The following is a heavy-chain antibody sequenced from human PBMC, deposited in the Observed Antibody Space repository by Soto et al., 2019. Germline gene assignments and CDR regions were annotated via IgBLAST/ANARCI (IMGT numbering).Heavy chain of an antibody. J-gene: IGHJ4*02. CDR2: IYHTGNT. CDR3: ARRGSSGTPVDY. V-gene: IGHV4-38-2*01. CDR1: GYSISNGYY. Sequence: SETLSLTCGVSGYSISNGYYWGWIRQPPGKGLEWIGNIYHTGNTYYNPSLKSRVTISVDKSKNQFSLKLSSVTAADTAVYYCARRGSSGTPVDYWGQGTLVTVSS. D-gene: IGHD1-26*01.